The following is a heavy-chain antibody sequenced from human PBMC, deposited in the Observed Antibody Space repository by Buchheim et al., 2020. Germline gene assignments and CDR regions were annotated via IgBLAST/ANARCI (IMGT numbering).Heavy chain of an antibody. CDR2: ISSVGSST. CDR1: GFTFSSYW. V-gene: IGHV3-74*01. CDR3: ASFPRMEDYLGY. D-gene: IGHD3-16*01. Sequence: EVQLVESGGGLVQPGGSLRLSCAASGFTFSSYWMHWVRQAPGKGLVWVSRISSVGSSTSYADSVKGRFTISRENTKNILYLQMNSLRAEDTAVYYCASFPRMEDYLGYWGQGTL. J-gene: IGHJ4*02.